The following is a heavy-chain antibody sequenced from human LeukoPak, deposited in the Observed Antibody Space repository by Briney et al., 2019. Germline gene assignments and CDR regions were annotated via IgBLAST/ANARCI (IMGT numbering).Heavy chain of an antibody. J-gene: IGHJ6*02. CDR1: GFTFSSYG. CDR2: IWYDGSNK. V-gene: IGHV3-33*01. D-gene: IGHD4-17*01. CDR3: ARARTTVTTSYYYYGMDV. Sequence: PGGSLRLSCAASGFTFSSYGMHWVRQAPGKGLEWVAVIWYDGSNKYYADSVKGRFTISRDNSKNTLYLQMNSLRAEDTAVYYCARARTTVTTSYYYYGMDVWGQGTTVTVSS.